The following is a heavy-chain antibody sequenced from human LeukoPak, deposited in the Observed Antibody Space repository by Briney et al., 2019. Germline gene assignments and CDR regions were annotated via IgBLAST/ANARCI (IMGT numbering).Heavy chain of an antibody. Sequence: GGSLRLSCAASGFTFSSYWMHWVRQPPGKGLVWVSRISTDGSSTTYADSVKGRFTVSRDSAKNTLYLQMNSLRAEDTAVYYCAREYSSSSGGVFDCWGQGTLVFVSS. CDR3: AREYSSSSGGVFDC. CDR1: GFTFSSYW. J-gene: IGHJ4*02. D-gene: IGHD6-6*01. CDR2: ISTDGSST. V-gene: IGHV3-74*01.